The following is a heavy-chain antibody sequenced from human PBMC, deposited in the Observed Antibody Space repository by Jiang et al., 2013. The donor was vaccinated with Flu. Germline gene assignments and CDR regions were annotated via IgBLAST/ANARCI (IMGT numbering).Heavy chain of an antibody. CDR1: GGSISGHY. V-gene: IGHV4-4*07. CDR2: IYSSGTT. CDR3: ARGTTTYDGHSGYFDL. J-gene: IGHJ2*01. Sequence: GSGLVKPSETLFLTCTVSGGSISGHYWGWIRQPAGKGLEWIGRIYSSGTTNYNPSLKSRLTVSVDTSKNQLSLKVTSMTAADTAVYYCARGTTTYDGHSGYFDLWGRGTLVTVSS. D-gene: IGHD4-23*01.